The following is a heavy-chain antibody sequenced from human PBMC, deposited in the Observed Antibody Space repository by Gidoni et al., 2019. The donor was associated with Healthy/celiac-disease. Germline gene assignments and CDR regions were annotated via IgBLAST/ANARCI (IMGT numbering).Heavy chain of an antibody. J-gene: IGHJ6*02. V-gene: IGHV3-33*01. CDR1: GFTFSSYG. D-gene: IGHD3-9*01. CDR2: IWYDVSNK. CDR3: ARDGMRLRYFDWLGYGMDV. Sequence: QVQLVESGGGVVQPGRSLRLSCAASGFTFSSYGMHWVRQAPGKGLEWVAGIWYDVSNKYYADSVKGRFTISRDNSRNTLYLQMNSLRAEDTAVYYCARDGMRLRYFDWLGYGMDVWGQGTTVTVSS.